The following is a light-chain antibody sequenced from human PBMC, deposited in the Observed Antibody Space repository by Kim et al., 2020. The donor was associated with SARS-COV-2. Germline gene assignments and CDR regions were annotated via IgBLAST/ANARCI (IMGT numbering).Light chain of an antibody. CDR1: QSVGSN. V-gene: IGKV3-15*01. J-gene: IGKJ2*01. Sequence: EIVMTQSPATLSVSPGERATLSCRASQSVGSNLAWYQQRPGQAPRLLIYGASTRATGVPARFSGSGSGTEFTLTISSPQSEDFAVYYCQQYNRWPPYIFGRGTKLEI. CDR2: GAS. CDR3: QQYNRWPPYI.